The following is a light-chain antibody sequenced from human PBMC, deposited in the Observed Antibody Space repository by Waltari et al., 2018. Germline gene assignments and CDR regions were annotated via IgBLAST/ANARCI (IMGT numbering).Light chain of an antibody. V-gene: IGKV1-5*03. Sequence: DIQMTQSPSTLSASVGDRVNITCRASQSISSWLAWYQQKPGKAPKLLIYKASSLESGVPSRFSGSGSGTEFTLTISSLQPDDFASYYCQQFNSYPLTFGGGTKVEIK. CDR3: QQFNSYPLT. J-gene: IGKJ4*01. CDR2: KAS. CDR1: QSISSW.